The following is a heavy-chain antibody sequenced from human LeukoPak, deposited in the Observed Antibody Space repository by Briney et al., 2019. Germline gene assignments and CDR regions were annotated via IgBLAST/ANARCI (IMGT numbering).Heavy chain of an antibody. CDR3: ATEGYCSSASCYPIDY. Sequence: ASVKVSCKASGYTFTSYYMHWVRQAPGQGLEWMGIINPSGGSTSYAQKFQGRVTMTRDTSTSTVYMELSSLRSEDTAVYYCATEGYCSSASCYPIDYWGQGTLVTVSS. V-gene: IGHV1-46*01. CDR1: GYTFTSYY. J-gene: IGHJ4*02. CDR2: INPSGGST. D-gene: IGHD2-2*01.